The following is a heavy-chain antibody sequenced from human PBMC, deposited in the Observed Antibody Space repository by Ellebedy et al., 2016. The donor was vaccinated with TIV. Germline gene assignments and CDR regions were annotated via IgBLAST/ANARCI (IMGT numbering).Heavy chain of an antibody. CDR2: IKSKTDGGTT. D-gene: IGHD2-21*02. J-gene: IGHJ4*02. CDR1: GLTFSNYA. V-gene: IGHV3-15*07. Sequence: GGSLRLSCAVSGLTFSNYAMHWVRQAPGKGLEWVGRIKSKTDGGTTDYAAPVKGRFTISRDDSKNTLYLQMNSRKTEDTAVYYCTTDYKAVVTAIPYYWGQGTLVTVSS. CDR3: TTDYKAVVTAIPYY.